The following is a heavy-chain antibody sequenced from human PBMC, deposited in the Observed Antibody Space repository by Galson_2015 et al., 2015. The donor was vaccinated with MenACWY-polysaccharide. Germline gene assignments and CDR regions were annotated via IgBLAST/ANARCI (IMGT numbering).Heavy chain of an antibody. CDR2: LYHRDVT. CDR3: ARGPRYTDYSGGQSYFDH. Sequence: PRLPCAVPGFTVRTYYMSWVRQTPATRLEWVAVLYHRDVTYYADPVPGRFTIPRDSSKNSLSLQMNSLRAEDTAVYYCARGPRYTDYSGGQSYFDHWGQGTLVAVSS. CDR1: GFTVRTYY. J-gene: IGHJ4*02. V-gene: IGHV3-53*01. D-gene: IGHD2-15*01.